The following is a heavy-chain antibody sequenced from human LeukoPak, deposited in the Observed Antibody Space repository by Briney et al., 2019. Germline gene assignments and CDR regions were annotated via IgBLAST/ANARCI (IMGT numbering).Heavy chain of an antibody. J-gene: IGHJ6*02. V-gene: IGHV3-7*01. CDR1: GFTFSSYW. CDR3: AREGYGDYYYYYGMDV. Sequence: PGGSLRPSCAASGFTFSSYWMSWVRQAPGKGLEWVANIKQDGSEKYYVDSVKGRFTISRDNAKNSLYLQMNSLRAEDTAVYYCAREGYGDYYYYYGMDVWGQGTTVTVSS. D-gene: IGHD4-17*01. CDR2: IKQDGSEK.